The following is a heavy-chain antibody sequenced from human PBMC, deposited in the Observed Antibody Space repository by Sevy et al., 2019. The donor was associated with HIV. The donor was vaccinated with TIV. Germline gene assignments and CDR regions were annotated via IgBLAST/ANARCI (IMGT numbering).Heavy chain of an antibody. J-gene: IGHJ4*02. Sequence: KQSQTLSITCAISGDSVSSDSTGWNWITQSPSRGLEWLGRTHYRSKWYNDYAVSVKGRITINPDTSKNQFSLQLNSVTPEDTAVYFCARGFLQGGFDSWGQGTLVTVSS. CDR1: GDSVSSDSTG. D-gene: IGHD3-16*01. CDR3: ARGFLQGGFDS. V-gene: IGHV6-1*01. CDR2: THYRSKWYN.